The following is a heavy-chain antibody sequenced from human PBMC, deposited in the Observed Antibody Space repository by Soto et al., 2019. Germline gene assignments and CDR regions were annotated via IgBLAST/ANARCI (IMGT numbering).Heavy chain of an antibody. J-gene: IGHJ4*02. CDR3: AREGGSPV. V-gene: IGHV4-38-2*02. CDR1: GYSISSGYY. Sequence: LSLTCAVSGYSISSGYYWGWIRQPPGKGLEWIGSIYHSGSTYYNPSLKSRVTISVDTSKNQFSLKLSSVTAADTAVYYCAREGGSPVWGQGTLVTVSS. CDR2: IYHSGST. D-gene: IGHD1-26*01.